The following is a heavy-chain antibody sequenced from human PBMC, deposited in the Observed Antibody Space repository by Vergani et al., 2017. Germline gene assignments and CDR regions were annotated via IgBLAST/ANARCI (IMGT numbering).Heavy chain of an antibody. D-gene: IGHD3-22*01. Sequence: QVQLQESGPGLVKPSETLSLTCTVSGGSVSSGSYYWSWIRQPPGKGLEWIGYIYYSGSTNYNPSLKCRVTISVDTSKNQFSLKLSSVTDADTAVYYCARPLDCYDSSGYSPLAFDIWGQGTMVTVSS. J-gene: IGHJ3*02. V-gene: IGHV4-61*01. CDR1: GGSVSSGSYY. CDR2: IYYSGST. CDR3: ARPLDCYDSSGYSPLAFDI.